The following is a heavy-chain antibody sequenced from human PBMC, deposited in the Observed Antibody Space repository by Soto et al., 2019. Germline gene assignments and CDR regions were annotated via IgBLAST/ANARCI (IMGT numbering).Heavy chain of an antibody. V-gene: IGHV3-23*01. D-gene: IGHD2-2*01. J-gene: IGHJ4*02. CDR2: ISGSGGNT. CDR3: AKDPPGIHIRVVSALDC. CDR1: GFTYGAYA. Sequence: LQSGGGLVQPGGSLRLSCAGSGFTYGAYAMSWVRQAPGKGLEWVSSISGSGGNTFYADSVKGRFTISRENSKNTLYLQMTSVRAEDTAVYYCAKDPPGIHIRVVSALDCWGQGTLVTVSA.